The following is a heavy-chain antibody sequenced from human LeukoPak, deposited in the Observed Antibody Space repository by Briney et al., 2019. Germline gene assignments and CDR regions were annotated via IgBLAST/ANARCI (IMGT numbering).Heavy chain of an antibody. Sequence: SETLSLTCAVYGRSFSSYYWGWIRQPPGKGLEWIGSIYYSGSTYYNPSLKSRVTISVDTSKNQFSLKLSSVTAADTAVYYCARDLGYWGQGTLVTVSS. CDR1: GRSFSSYY. CDR2: IYYSGST. CDR3: ARDLGY. J-gene: IGHJ4*02. V-gene: IGHV4-39*07.